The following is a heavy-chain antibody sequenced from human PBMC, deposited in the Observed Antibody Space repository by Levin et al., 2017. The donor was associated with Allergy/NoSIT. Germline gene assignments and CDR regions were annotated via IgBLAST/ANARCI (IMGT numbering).Heavy chain of an antibody. Sequence: PGGSLRLSCAASGFTFSHYAMHWVRQAPGQGLEWMAVISNDGSRKFYADSVTGRFTISRDNTKNTLFLQMNSLRPDDTAVYYCARRAAPGTVDDAFDIWGQGTMVTVSS. J-gene: IGHJ3*02. D-gene: IGHD6-25*01. CDR2: ISNDGSRK. V-gene: IGHV3-30-3*01. CDR1: GFTFSHYA. CDR3: ARRAAPGTVDDAFDI.